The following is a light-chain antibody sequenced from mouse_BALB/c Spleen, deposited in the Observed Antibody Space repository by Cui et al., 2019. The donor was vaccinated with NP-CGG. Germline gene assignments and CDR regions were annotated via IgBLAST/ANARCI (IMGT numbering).Light chain of an antibody. CDR3: ALWYSNHWV. V-gene: IGLV1*01. J-gene: IGLJ1*01. Sequence: QAVVTQESALTTSPGETVTLTCRSSTGAVTTSNYANWVQEKPDYLFTGLIGGTNNRAPGVPARFSGSLIGEKAALTITGAQTEDEAIYFCALWYSNHWVFGGGTKLTVI. CDR2: GTN. CDR1: TGAVTTSNY.